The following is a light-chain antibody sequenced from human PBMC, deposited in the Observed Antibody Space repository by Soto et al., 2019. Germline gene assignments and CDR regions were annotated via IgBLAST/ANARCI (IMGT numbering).Light chain of an antibody. V-gene: IGKV1-39*01. CDR2: AAS. J-gene: IGKJ2*01. CDR3: QQSYRTPYT. CDR1: QSSGNY. Sequence: DIQMTQSPSSLSASVGDRVTITCRASQSSGNYLNWYQQKPGKAPKLLIYAASSLQGGVPSRFSGSGSGTDFTLTISSLQLEDSATYYCQQSYRTPYTFGQGTKLEIK.